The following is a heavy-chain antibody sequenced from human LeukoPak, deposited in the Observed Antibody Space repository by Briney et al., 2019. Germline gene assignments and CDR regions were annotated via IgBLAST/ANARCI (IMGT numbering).Heavy chain of an antibody. D-gene: IGHD3-22*01. CDR3: ASTREDSSGYKLEGQFVMSYYFDY. CDR2: ISAYNGNT. V-gene: IGHV1-18*01. CDR1: GYTFTSYG. J-gene: IGHJ4*02. Sequence: ASVKVSCTASGYTFTSYGISWVRQAPGQGLEWMGWISAYNGNTNYAQKLQGRGTMTTDTSTSTAYMELRSLRSDDTAVYYCASTREDSSGYKLEGQFVMSYYFDYWGQGTLVTVSS.